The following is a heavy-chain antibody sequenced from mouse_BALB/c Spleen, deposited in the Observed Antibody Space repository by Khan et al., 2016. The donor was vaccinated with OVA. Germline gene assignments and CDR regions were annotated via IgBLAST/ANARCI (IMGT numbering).Heavy chain of an antibody. J-gene: IGHJ3*01. CDR1: GYTFTEYT. D-gene: IGHD1-1*01. CDR3: ARWYFGSTWFAY. CDR2: INPNNGNA. V-gene: IGHV1-18*01. Sequence: VRLQQSGPELVKPAASVKITCKTSGYTFTEYTMHWVKQSHGKSHEWIGGINPNNGNANYNQKFKGKATLTVDKSSSPAYLELRSLTSEDSAVYYGARWYFGSTWFAYWGQGTLVTVSA.